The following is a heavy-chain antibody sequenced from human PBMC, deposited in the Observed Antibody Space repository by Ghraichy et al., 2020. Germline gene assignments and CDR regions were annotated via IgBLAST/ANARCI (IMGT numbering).Heavy chain of an antibody. J-gene: IGHJ4*02. CDR3: AWHSRWSDFDC. CDR1: GFTFNNYA. D-gene: IGHD4-23*01. V-gene: IGHV3-23*01. Sequence: GGSLRLSCAASGFTFNNYAMSWVRQAPGKGLEWVSAISGSADTTYYANSVRGRFTISRDNSKNSVYLQMNSLRAEDTAFYYCAWHSRWSDFDCWGQGTLVTVSS. CDR2: ISGSADTT.